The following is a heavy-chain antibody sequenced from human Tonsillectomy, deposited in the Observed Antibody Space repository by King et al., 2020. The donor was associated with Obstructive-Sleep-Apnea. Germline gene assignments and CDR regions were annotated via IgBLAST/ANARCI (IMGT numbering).Heavy chain of an antibody. J-gene: IGHJ3*01. CDR2: INNGGTTI. CDR1: N. V-gene: IGHV3-11*01. CDR3: ARVGPDAFDV. Sequence: NMSWIRQAPGKGLEWISYINNGGTTIYYADSVQGRFAVSRDNAKNTLFLQLNTLKPDDTALYYCARVGPDAFDVWGQGTMVIV.